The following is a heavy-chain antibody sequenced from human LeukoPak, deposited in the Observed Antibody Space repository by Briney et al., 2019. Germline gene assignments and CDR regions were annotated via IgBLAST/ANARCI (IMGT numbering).Heavy chain of an antibody. CDR2: ISSSGSTI. Sequence: GGSLRLSCAASGFTLSRYSMNWVRQAPGKGLEWVSYISSSGSTIYYADSVKGRFTISRDNSKNTLYLQMNSLRAEDTAVYYCAKAWATGYYYYMDVWGKGTTVTVSS. J-gene: IGHJ6*03. CDR1: GFTLSRYS. D-gene: IGHD1-26*01. CDR3: AKAWATGYYYYMDV. V-gene: IGHV3-48*01.